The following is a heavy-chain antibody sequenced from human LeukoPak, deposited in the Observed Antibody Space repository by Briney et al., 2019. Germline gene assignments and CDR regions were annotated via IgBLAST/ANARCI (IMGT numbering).Heavy chain of an antibody. Sequence: ASVKVSCKASGYTFTSYYMHWVRQAPGQGLEWMGIINPSGGSTSYAQKFQGRVTMTRDMSTSTVYMELSSLRSEDTAVYYCARGGLEYCSGGSCPSHYWGQGTLVTVSS. CDR3: ARGGLEYCSGGSCPSHY. CDR1: GYTFTSYY. D-gene: IGHD2-15*01. CDR2: INPSGGST. J-gene: IGHJ4*02. V-gene: IGHV1-46*01.